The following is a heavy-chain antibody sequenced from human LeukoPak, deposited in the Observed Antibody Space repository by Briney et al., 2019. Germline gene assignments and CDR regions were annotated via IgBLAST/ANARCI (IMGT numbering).Heavy chain of an antibody. Sequence: GGSLRLSCAASGFTFDDYSIHWVRQVSGKGLEWVSGINWNSGSIAYADSVRGRFTISRDNAKKSLYLQMNSLRVEDTALYYCAKDRGRRGRYFCGDYWGQGTLVTVPS. CDR2: INWNSGSI. J-gene: IGHJ4*02. CDR3: AKDRGRRGRYFCGDY. V-gene: IGHV3-9*01. CDR1: GFTFDDYS. D-gene: IGHD3-9*01.